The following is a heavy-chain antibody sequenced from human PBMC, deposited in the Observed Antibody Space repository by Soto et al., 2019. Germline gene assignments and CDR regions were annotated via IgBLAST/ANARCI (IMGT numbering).Heavy chain of an antibody. V-gene: IGHV1-2*04. CDR1: GYTFTGYY. CDR2: INPNSGGT. J-gene: IGHJ6*02. Sequence: ASVKVSCKASGYTFTGYYMHWVRQAPGQGLEWMGWINPNSGGTNYAQKFQGWVTMTRDTSISTAYMELSRLRSDDTAAYYCARARRVGYCSSTSCPTLYYYYGMDVWGQGTTVTVSS. CDR3: ARARRVGYCSSTSCPTLYYYYGMDV. D-gene: IGHD2-2*01.